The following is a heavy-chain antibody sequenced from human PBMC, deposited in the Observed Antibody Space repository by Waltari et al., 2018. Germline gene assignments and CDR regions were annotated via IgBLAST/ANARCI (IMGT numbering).Heavy chain of an antibody. Sequence: QVQLQESGPGLVKPSETLSLTCTVSGGSISRYYWSWIRQPPGKGLEWIGYIYYSGSTNYNPSLKSRVTISVDTSKNQFSLKLSSVTAADTAVYYCARRGEAGLFDYWGQGTLVTVSS. V-gene: IGHV4-59*01. J-gene: IGHJ4*02. CDR2: IYYSGST. D-gene: IGHD6-13*01. CDR3: ARRGEAGLFDY. CDR1: GGSISRYY.